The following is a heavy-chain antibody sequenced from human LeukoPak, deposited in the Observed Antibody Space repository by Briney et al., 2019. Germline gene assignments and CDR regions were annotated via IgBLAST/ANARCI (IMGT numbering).Heavy chain of an antibody. CDR2: VNHRGSA. Sequence: PSETLSLTCAVSGGSLSGYYWSWIRQSPGKGLEWIGEVNHRGSAHYNPSLKSRVTISLDTSKNQFSLTKNFVTAADTSMYFCARGNSGGAFGDFYYFMDVWGKGTTVSVSS. D-gene: IGHD1-1*01. J-gene: IGHJ6*03. V-gene: IGHV4-34*01. CDR1: GGSLSGYY. CDR3: ARGNSGGAFGDFYYFMDV.